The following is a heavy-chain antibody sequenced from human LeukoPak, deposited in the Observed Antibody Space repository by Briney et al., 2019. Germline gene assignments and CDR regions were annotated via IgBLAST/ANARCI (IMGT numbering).Heavy chain of an antibody. CDR1: GGTFSSYA. J-gene: IGHJ4*02. D-gene: IGHD1-26*01. V-gene: IGHV1-69*05. Sequence: SVKVSCKASGGTFSSYAISWVRQAPGQGLEWMGRIIPIFGTANYAQKFQGRVTITTDESTSTAYMELSSLRSEDTAVYYCARDQDHIVGAPVLLWYWRQGTLVTVPS. CDR2: IIPIFGTA. CDR3: ARDQDHIVGAPVLLWY.